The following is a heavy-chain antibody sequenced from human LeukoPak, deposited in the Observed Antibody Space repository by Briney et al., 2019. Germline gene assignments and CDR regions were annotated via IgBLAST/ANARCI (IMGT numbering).Heavy chain of an antibody. D-gene: IGHD2-2*01. J-gene: IGHJ5*02. CDR1: GGTFSSYA. CDR2: IIPILGIA. V-gene: IGHV1-69*04. CDR3: AREYCSSTSCPINARGNWFDP. Sequence: ASVKVSCKASGGTFSSYAISWVRQAPGQGLEWMGRIIPILGIANYAQKFQGRVTITADKSTSTAYMELSSVRSEDTAVYYCAREYCSSTSCPINARGNWFDPWGQGTLVTVSS.